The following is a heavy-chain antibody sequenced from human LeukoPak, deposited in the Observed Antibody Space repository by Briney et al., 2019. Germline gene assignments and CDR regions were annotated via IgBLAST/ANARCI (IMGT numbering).Heavy chain of an antibody. D-gene: IGHD6-13*01. J-gene: IGHJ4*02. Sequence: GGSLRLSCAASGFTFSTYSMSWVRQAPGKGLDWVSAISGSGTTTYYADSVKGRFTISRDISKNTLYLQMNSLRAEDTAVYYGAKPLSAASGTDFHYWGQGTLVTVSS. CDR3: AKPLSAASGTDFHY. V-gene: IGHV3-23*01. CDR1: GFTFSTYS. CDR2: ISGSGTTT.